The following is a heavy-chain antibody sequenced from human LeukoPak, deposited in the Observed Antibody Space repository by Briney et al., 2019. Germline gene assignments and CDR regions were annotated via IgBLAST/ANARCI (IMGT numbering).Heavy chain of an antibody. V-gene: IGHV1-69*05. CDR3: ARFFYDSSGAAFDL. CDR2: FIPIFGSP. J-gene: IGHJ3*01. D-gene: IGHD3-22*01. Sequence: GASVKVSCKATVPTFTSYAINWVRQAPGQGLAWMGGFIPIFGSPTYAQQFQGRVTFTTDESTYTAYMELSNLRSDDTAVFYCARFFYDSSGAAFDLWGQGTMVTVSS. CDR1: VPTFTSYA.